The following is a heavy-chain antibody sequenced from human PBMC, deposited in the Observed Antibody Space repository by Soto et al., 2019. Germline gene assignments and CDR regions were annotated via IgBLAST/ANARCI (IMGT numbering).Heavy chain of an antibody. D-gene: IGHD4-17*01. V-gene: IGHV3-33*01. Sequence: GGSLRLSCAASGFTFSSYGMHWVRQAPGKGLEWVAVIWYDGSNKYYADSVKGRFTISRDNSKNTLYLQMNSLRAEDTAVYYCARVGANDYGDYVDYYYYMDVWGKGTTVTVSS. CDR2: IWYDGSNK. CDR3: ARVGANDYGDYVDYYYYMDV. CDR1: GFTFSSYG. J-gene: IGHJ6*03.